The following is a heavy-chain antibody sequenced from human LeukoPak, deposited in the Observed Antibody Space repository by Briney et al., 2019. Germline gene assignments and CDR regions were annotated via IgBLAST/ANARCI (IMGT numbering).Heavy chain of an antibody. Sequence: ASVKLSCKASGGTFSSYAISWVRQAPGQGLEWMGGIIPIFGTANYAQKFQGRVTITTDESTSTAYMELSSLRSEDTAVYYCARDSPITMVRGVKGAFDIWGQGTMVTVSS. V-gene: IGHV1-69*05. CDR1: GGTFSSYA. CDR3: ARDSPITMVRGVKGAFDI. J-gene: IGHJ3*02. CDR2: IIPIFGTA. D-gene: IGHD3-10*01.